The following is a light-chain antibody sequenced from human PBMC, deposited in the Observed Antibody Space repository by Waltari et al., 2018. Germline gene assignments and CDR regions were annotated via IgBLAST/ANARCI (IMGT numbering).Light chain of an antibody. Sequence: EIVMTQSPATLSVSPGERATLSCRASQSVSSNLAWDQQKPGQAPRPLIYGASTRATGIPARFSGSGSGTEFTLTISSLQSEDFAVYYCQQYNNWPAWTFGQGTKVEIK. V-gene: IGKV3-15*01. J-gene: IGKJ1*01. CDR1: QSVSSN. CDR2: GAS. CDR3: QQYNNWPAWT.